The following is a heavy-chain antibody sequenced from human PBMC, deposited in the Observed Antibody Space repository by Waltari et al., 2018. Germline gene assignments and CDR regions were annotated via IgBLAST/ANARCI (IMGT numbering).Heavy chain of an antibody. CDR2: MNHSGST. Sequence: QVQLQESGPGRVKPSENPSLPCAVSGYSISSGYFWGRIRQPPGKGLEWIGCMNHSGSTYYNPSLKSRVTISVDTSKNQFSLKLSSVTAADTAVYYCAGQLGMVYFDYWGQGTLVTVSS. CDR1: GYSISSGYF. V-gene: IGHV4-38-2*01. CDR3: AGQLGMVYFDY. D-gene: IGHD7-27*01. J-gene: IGHJ4*02.